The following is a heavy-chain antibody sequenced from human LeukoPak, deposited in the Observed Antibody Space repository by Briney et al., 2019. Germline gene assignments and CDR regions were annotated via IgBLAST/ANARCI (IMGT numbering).Heavy chain of an antibody. Sequence: SETLSLTCTVSGGSISSGGYYWSWIRQHPGKGLEWIGYIYYSGSIYYNPSLKSRVTISVDTSKNQFSLKLSSVTAADTAVYYCARAGGHIVVVTATYAFDIWGQGTMVTVSS. V-gene: IGHV4-31*03. J-gene: IGHJ3*02. CDR1: GGSISSGGYY. CDR3: ARAGGHIVVVTATYAFDI. D-gene: IGHD2-21*02. CDR2: IYYSGSI.